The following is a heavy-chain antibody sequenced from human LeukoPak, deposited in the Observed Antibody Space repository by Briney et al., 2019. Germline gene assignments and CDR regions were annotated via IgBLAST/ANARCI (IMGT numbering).Heavy chain of an antibody. CDR3: ARDRYYGSGSYLDY. D-gene: IGHD3-10*01. J-gene: IGHJ4*02. V-gene: IGHV1-24*01. Sequence: ASVKVSCKVSGYTLTELSMHWVRQAPGKGLEWMGGFDPEDGETIYAQKFQGRVTMTEDTSTDTAYMELRSLRSDDTAVYYCARDRYYGSGSYLDYWGQGTLVTVSS. CDR2: FDPEDGET. CDR1: GYTLTELS.